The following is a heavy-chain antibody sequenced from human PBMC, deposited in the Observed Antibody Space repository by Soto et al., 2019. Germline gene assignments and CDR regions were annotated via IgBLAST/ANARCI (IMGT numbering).Heavy chain of an antibody. J-gene: IGHJ2*01. CDR2: IIPILGIA. V-gene: IGHV1-69*02. CDR1: GGTFSSYT. Sequence: QVQLVQSGAEVKKPGSSVKVSCKASGGTFSSYTISWVRQAPGQGLEWMGRIIPILGIANYAQKFQGRVTITADKSTSTAYMELSSLSSEDTAVYYCARIGSFAAPIDLWGRGTLVTVSS. CDR3: ARIGSFAAPIDL. D-gene: IGHD6-6*01.